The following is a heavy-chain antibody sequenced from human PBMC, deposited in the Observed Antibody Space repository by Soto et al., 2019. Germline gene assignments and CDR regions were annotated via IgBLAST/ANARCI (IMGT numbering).Heavy chain of an antibody. J-gene: IGHJ6*02. CDR1: GDSITSNSYF. Sequence: SETLSLTCTVSGDSITSNSYFWAWIRQPPGKGLEWIGSIYYSENTHYNPSLESRVTISVDTSKNQFSLKVSSVTVADTAVYYCARLGGYCSRARCYGYSGMDVWAQGTTVPVSS. V-gene: IGHV4-39*01. CDR3: ARLGGYCSRARCYGYSGMDV. CDR2: IYYSENT. D-gene: IGHD2-2*01.